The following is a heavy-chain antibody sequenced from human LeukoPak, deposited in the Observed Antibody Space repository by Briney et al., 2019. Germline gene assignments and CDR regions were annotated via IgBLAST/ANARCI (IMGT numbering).Heavy chain of an antibody. V-gene: IGHV4-31*03. CDR1: GGSISSGGYY. Sequence: PSQTLSLTCTVSGGSISSGGYYWSWIRQHPGKGLEWIGYIYYSGSTYYNPSLKSRVTISVDTSKNQFSLKLSSVTAADTAVYYCARAYGSGGANAFDIWGQGTMVTVSS. CDR3: ARAYGSGGANAFDI. CDR2: IYYSGST. D-gene: IGHD3-10*01. J-gene: IGHJ3*02.